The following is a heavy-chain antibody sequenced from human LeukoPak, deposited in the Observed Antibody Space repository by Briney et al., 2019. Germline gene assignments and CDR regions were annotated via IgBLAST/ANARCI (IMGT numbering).Heavy chain of an antibody. J-gene: IGHJ3*02. CDR3: ATVRGYCSSTSCQGAFDI. V-gene: IGHV3-74*01. CDR2: INTDGRST. Sequence: GGSLRLSCAASGFTFRSYWMYWVRQAPGKGLVWVSYINTDGRSTTYADSVKGRFTIPRDNAKNSLYLQMNSLRAEDTAVYYCATVRGYCSSTSCQGAFDIWGQGTMVTVSS. CDR1: GFTFRSYW. D-gene: IGHD2-2*01.